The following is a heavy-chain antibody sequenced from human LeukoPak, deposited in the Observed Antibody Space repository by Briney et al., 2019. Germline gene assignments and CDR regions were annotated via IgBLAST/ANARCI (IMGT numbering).Heavy chain of an antibody. CDR3: ARVVAKYYGMDV. Sequence: GGSLRLSCAASGFTFSSYSMNWVRQAPGKGLEWVSSISSSSSYIYYADSVKGRFTISRDNAKNSLYLQMSSLRAEDTAVYYCARVVAKYYGMDVWGQGTTVTVSS. D-gene: IGHD2-15*01. CDR2: ISSSSSYI. V-gene: IGHV3-21*01. CDR1: GFTFSSYS. J-gene: IGHJ6*02.